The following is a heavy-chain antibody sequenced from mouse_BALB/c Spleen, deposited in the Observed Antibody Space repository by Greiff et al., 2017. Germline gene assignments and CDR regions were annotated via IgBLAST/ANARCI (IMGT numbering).Heavy chain of an antibody. CDR3: ARHYYRNALFDY. J-gene: IGHJ2*01. CDR1: GYTFTSYW. Sequence: VQLQQSGAELAKPGASVKMSCKASGYTFTSYWMHWVKQRPGQGLEWIGYINPSTGYTEYNQKFKDKATLTADKSSSTAYMQLSSLTSEDSAVYYCARHYYRNALFDYWGQGTTLTVSS. D-gene: IGHD2-14*01. V-gene: IGHV1-7*01. CDR2: INPSTGYT.